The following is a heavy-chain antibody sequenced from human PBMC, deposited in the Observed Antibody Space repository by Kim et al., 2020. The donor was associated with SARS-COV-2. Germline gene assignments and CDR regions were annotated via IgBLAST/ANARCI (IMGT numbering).Heavy chain of an antibody. V-gene: IGHV3-13*01. CDR2: IGTAGDT. Sequence: GGSLRLSCAASGFTFSSYDMHWVRQATGKGLEWVSAIGTAGDTYYPGSVKGRFTISRENAKNSLYLQMNSLRAGDTAVYYCARGIGSYSSSWYDFASLNWFDPWGQGTLVTVSS. CDR1: GFTFSSYD. D-gene: IGHD6-13*01. CDR3: ARGIGSYSSSWYDFASLNWFDP. J-gene: IGHJ5*02.